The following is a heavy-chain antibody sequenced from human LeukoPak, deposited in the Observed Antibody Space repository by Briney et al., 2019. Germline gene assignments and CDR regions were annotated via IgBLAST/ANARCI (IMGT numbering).Heavy chain of an antibody. V-gene: IGHV3-30*04. Sequence: PGGSLRLSCAASGFTFSSYAMHWVRQAPGKGLEWVAVISYDGSNKYYADSVKGRFTISRDNSKNTLYLQMNSLRAEDTVVYYCAREVGYSYGTWGQGTLVTVSS. CDR2: ISYDGSNK. D-gene: IGHD5-18*01. CDR1: GFTFSSYA. CDR3: AREVGYSYGT. J-gene: IGHJ4*02.